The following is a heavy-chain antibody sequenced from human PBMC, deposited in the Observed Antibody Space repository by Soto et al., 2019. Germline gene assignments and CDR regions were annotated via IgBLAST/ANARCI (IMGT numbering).Heavy chain of an antibody. J-gene: IGHJ4*02. D-gene: IGHD6-13*01. CDR1: GGSTSRYY. CDR2: IYYSGST. V-gene: IGHV4-59*01. CDR3: ARAAGEGSSWYYFDY. Sequence: PWETLSLNCTVSGGSTSRYYWIWIRQPPGKGLEWIGYIYYSGSTNYNPSLKSRVTISVDTSKNQFSLKLSSVTAADTAVYYCARAAGEGSSWYYFDYWGQGTLVTAS.